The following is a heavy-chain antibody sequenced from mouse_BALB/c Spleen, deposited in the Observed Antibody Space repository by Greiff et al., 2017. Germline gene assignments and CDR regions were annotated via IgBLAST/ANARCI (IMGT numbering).Heavy chain of an antibody. J-gene: IGHJ4*01. CDR3: ARHEVVWDGNYGGNAMDY. D-gene: IGHD2-1*01. V-gene: IGHV1-62-2*01. CDR1: GYTFTEYI. Sequence: VQLQQSGAGLVKPGASVKLSCKASGYTFTEYIIHWVKQRSGQGLEWIGWFYPGSGSIKYNEKFKDKATLTADKSSSTVYMELSRLTSEDSAVYFCARHEVVWDGNYGGNAMDYWGQGTSVTVSS. CDR2: FYPGSGSI.